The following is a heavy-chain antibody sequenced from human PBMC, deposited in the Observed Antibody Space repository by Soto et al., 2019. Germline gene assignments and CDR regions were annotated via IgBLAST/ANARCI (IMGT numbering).Heavy chain of an antibody. V-gene: IGHV1-69*01. CDR2: IMPLYAKP. CDR3: ASLNNWSSGDGRIDV. CDR1: GGTFNTYT. J-gene: IGHJ6*04. D-gene: IGHD1-26*01. Sequence: QVQLVQSGAEVKKPGSSVKVSCKASGGTFNTYTISWVRQVPGRGLEWMGGIMPLYAKPTYAQPFLGRLTIAASEHTSTVYMELSSLRSEDTALYYCASLNNWSSGDGRIDVLGGGTAVSVSS.